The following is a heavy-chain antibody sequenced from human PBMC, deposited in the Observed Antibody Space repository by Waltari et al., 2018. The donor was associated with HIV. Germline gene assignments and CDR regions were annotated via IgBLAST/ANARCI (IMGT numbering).Heavy chain of an antibody. CDR3: ATIRAVAGSYYFDS. Sequence: QVQLRESGPGLVKPSETLSLTCSVSGYSISSGYYWGWLRQPPGKGLEWIGNIYHSGSSYYHPSLESRVTISVDTSKNQFSLKVSSMTAADTALYYCATIRAVAGSYYFDSWGQGILVTVSS. CDR1: GYSISSGYY. J-gene: IGHJ4*02. CDR2: IYHSGSS. D-gene: IGHD6-19*01. V-gene: IGHV4-38-2*02.